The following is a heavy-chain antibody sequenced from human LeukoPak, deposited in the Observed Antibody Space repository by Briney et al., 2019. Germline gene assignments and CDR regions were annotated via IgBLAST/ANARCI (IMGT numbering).Heavy chain of an antibody. V-gene: IGHV4-34*01. D-gene: IGHD4-23*01. Sequence: PSETLSLTCAVYGGSFSGYYWSWIRQPPGKGLEWIGEINHSGSTNYNPSLKSQVTISVDTSKNQFSLKLSSVTAADTAVYYCARSRWLLAYWGQGTLVTVSS. J-gene: IGHJ4*02. CDR3: ARSRWLLAY. CDR2: INHSGST. CDR1: GGSFSGYY.